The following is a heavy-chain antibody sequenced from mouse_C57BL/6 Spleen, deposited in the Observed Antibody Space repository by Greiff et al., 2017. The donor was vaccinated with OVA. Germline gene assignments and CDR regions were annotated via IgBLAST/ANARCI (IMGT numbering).Heavy chain of an antibody. V-gene: IGHV1-53*01. CDR2: INPSNGGT. D-gene: IGHD2-4*01. CDR3: ARGDYDYDGWYAMDY. CDR1: GYTFTSYW. Sequence: VQLQQSGTELVKPGASVKLSCKASGYTFTSYWMHWVKQRPGQGLEWIGNINPSNGGTNYNEKFKSKATLTVDKSSSTAYMQLSSLTSEDSAVYYCARGDYDYDGWYAMDYWGQGTSVTVSS. J-gene: IGHJ4*01.